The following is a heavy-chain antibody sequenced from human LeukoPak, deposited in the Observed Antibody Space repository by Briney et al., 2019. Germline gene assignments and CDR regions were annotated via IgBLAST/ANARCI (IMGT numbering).Heavy chain of an antibody. CDR2: IIPIFGTA. CDR3: ARGHGDYRYYYYYMDV. CDR1: GGTFSSYA. D-gene: IGHD4-17*01. V-gene: IGHV1-69*05. J-gene: IGHJ6*03. Sequence: SVKVSCKASGGTFSSYAISWVRQAPGQGLEWMGGIIPIFGTANYAQKFQGGVTITTDESTSTAYMELSSLRSEDTAVYYCARGHGDYRYYYYYMDVWGKGTTVTVSS.